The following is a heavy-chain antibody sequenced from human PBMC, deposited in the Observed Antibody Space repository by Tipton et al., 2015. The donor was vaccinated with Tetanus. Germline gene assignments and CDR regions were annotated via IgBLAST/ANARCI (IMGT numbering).Heavy chain of an antibody. CDR1: GSSITSTTHY. Sequence: TLSLTCTVSGSSITSTTHYWGWIRQAPGKGLEWIGIIYYSGSTYHNASLRSRVTISVDTSKNQFSLQLRSVTAADTAVYYCARQDTLNYYYVGYFHDWGQGTLVTVSS. D-gene: IGHD3-22*01. V-gene: IGHV4-39*01. CDR3: ARQDTLNYYYVGYFHD. CDR2: IYYSGST. J-gene: IGHJ1*01.